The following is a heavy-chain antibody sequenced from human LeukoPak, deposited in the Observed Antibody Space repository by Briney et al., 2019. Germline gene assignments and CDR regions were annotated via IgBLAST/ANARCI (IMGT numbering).Heavy chain of an antibody. CDR1: GFTFSSYA. CDR2: ISGSGGST. J-gene: IGHJ5*02. CDR3: AKVNLGYCRGGSCFSGWFDL. D-gene: IGHD2-15*01. Sequence: GGSLRLSCAASGFTFSSYAMSWVRPAPGRGLEWVSAISGSGGSTYYADSVKGRFTISRDNSKNTLYLQMNSLRAEDTAVYYCAKVNLGYCRGGSCFSGWFDLWGQGTLVTVSS. V-gene: IGHV3-23*01.